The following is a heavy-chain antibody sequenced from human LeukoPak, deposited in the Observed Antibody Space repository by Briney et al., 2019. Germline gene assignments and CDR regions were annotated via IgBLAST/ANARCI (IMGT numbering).Heavy chain of an antibody. D-gene: IGHD1-26*01. J-gene: IGHJ4*02. CDR1: GGSFSGYY. V-gene: IGHV4-34*01. Sequence: SETLSLTCAVYGGSFSGYYWSWIRQPPGKGLEWIGEINHSGSTNYNPSLKSRVTISVDTSKNQFSLKLSSVTAAGTAAYYCARYSGSLIRCGGDYWGQGTLVTVSS. CDR2: INHSGST. CDR3: ARYSGSLIRCGGDY.